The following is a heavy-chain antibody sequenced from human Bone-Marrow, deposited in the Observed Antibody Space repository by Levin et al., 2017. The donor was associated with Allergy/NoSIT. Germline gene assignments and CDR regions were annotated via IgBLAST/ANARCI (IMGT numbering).Heavy chain of an antibody. V-gene: IGHV1-8*01. CDR1: GYTFASYD. CDR2: MNPNSGNT. CDR3: ARTYGDLDY. D-gene: IGHD4-17*01. J-gene: IGHJ4*02. Sequence: KAGESLKISCKASGYTFASYDINWVRQATGQGLEWMGWMNPNSGNTGYAQKFRGRVTMTRDTSISTAYMELSSLRSEDTAMYYCARTYGDLDYWGQGTLVTVSS.